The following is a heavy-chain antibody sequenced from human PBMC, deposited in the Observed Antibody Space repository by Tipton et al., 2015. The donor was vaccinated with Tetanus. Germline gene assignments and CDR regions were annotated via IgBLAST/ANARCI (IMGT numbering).Heavy chain of an antibody. CDR2: IDWDDDK. CDR3: ARSRAAGTDDFDC. V-gene: IGHV2-70*04. CDR1: GFSLSTSGMR. J-gene: IGHJ4*02. D-gene: IGHD6-13*01. Sequence: LVKPTQTLTLTCTFSGFSLSTSGMRVSWIRQPPGKALEWLARIDWDDDKFYSTSLKTRLTISKDTSKNQVVLTITNMDPVDTATYYCARSRAAGTDDFDCWGQGTLVTVSS.